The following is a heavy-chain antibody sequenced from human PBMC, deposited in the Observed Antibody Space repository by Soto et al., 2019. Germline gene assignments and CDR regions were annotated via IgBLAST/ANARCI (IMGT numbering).Heavy chain of an antibody. J-gene: IGHJ4*02. Sequence: PSETLSLTCTVSGGSISSYYWSWIRQPPGKGLEWIGYIYYSGSTNYNPSLKSRVTISVDTSKNQFSLKLSSVTAADTAVYYCACTRGSYRTGYYFDYWGQGTLVTVSS. D-gene: IGHD1-26*01. CDR3: ACTRGSYRTGYYFDY. V-gene: IGHV4-59*01. CDR1: GGSISSYY. CDR2: IYYSGST.